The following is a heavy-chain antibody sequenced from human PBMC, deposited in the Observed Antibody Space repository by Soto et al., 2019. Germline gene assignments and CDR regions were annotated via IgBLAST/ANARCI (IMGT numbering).Heavy chain of an antibody. J-gene: IGHJ1*01. CDR3: ATVNSARPPSDYYDSSGYYVEYFQH. D-gene: IGHD3-22*01. CDR1: GYTLTELS. CDR2: FDPEDGET. Sequence: GASVKVSCKVSGYTLTELSMHWVRQAPGKGLEWMGGFDPEDGETIYAQKFQGRVTMTEDTSTDTAYMELSSLRSEDTAVYYCATVNSARPPSDYYDSSGYYVEYFQHWG. V-gene: IGHV1-24*01.